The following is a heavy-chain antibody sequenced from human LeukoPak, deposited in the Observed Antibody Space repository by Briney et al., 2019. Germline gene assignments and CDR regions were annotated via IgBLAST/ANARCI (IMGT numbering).Heavy chain of an antibody. J-gene: IGHJ4*02. CDR1: SFTFSNAW. D-gene: IGHD4-11*01. CDR3: AKEGTTDGNKAFDY. Sequence: GGSLRLSCAASSFTFSNAWMNWVRHTPGEGLEWVSVIGNDGVPTFYADSVKGRFTISRDNSRNTLYLQMNGLRAEDTAIYYCAKEGTTDGNKAFDYWGQGTPVIVSS. V-gene: IGHV3-23*01. CDR2: IGNDGVPT.